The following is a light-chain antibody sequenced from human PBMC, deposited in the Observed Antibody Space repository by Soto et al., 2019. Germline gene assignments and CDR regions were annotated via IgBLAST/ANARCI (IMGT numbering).Light chain of an antibody. CDR3: QQSYSTAWT. V-gene: IGKV1-39*01. Sequence: IQMTQSPSSLSASVGDRVTMTCRASQSIGSYVNWYQEKPGEAPKVLIFAASSLQSGVPSRFSGSGSGTDFTLTISSLQPEDFATYYCQQSYSTAWTFGQGTKVDI. CDR2: AAS. CDR1: QSIGSY. J-gene: IGKJ1*01.